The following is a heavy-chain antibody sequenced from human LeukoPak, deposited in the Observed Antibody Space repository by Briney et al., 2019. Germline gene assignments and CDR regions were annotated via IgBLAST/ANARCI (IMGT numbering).Heavy chain of an antibody. CDR1: GLTFSSYA. J-gene: IGHJ3*02. Sequence: GVSLRLSCTASGLTFSSYAMICVRQAPEKALEWVSAISWSGVITYYADSVKGRFTISRDNSKNTLYLQMNSLRAEDTAVYYCAAQWLLHGAFDIWGQGTLVTVSS. CDR3: AAQWLLHGAFDI. V-gene: IGHV3-23*01. D-gene: IGHD6-19*01. CDR2: ISWSGVIT.